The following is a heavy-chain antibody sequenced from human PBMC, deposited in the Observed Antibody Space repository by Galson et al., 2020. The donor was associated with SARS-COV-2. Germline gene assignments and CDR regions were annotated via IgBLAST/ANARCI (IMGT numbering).Heavy chain of an antibody. V-gene: IGHV4-59*01. CDR1: GGSISSYY. J-gene: IGHJ6*02. CDR2: IYYSGSP. D-gene: IGHD7-27*01. Sequence: SETLSLTCTVSGGSISSYYWSWIRQPPGKGLEWIGYIYYSGSPNYNSSLKSRVTISIDTSKNQLSLKLSSVTAADTAVYYCARGLGNTYDYYGLDVWGPGTTVTVSS. CDR3: ARGLGNTYDYYGLDV.